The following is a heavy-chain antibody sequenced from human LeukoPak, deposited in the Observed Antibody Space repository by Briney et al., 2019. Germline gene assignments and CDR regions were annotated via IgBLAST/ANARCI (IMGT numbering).Heavy chain of an antibody. CDR3: VREESGGYFDY. CDR2: ITPSVDTT. Sequence: GASVKVSCKASGYTITGYYIHWVRQAPGQGLEWVGRITPSVDTTNYAQKFRDRVTMTRDTSTSTVYMELSSLRSEDTAVYHCVREESGGYFDYWGQGTLVTVSS. D-gene: IGHD2-8*02. CDR1: GYTITGYY. J-gene: IGHJ4*02. V-gene: IGHV1-46*01.